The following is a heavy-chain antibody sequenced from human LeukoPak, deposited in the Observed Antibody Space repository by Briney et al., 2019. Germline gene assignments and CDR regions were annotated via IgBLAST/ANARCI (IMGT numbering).Heavy chain of an antibody. CDR2: IHYSGST. CDR3: GRHFTYHYDSSGYPRDVLDI. V-gene: IGHV4-59*08. D-gene: IGHD3-22*01. CDR1: GGSMSPYY. Sequence: SETLNVTCTVSGGSMSPYYWSWIRQSPEKALVWIGYIHYSGSTNYNPSFKSRISISVDMSKNQFSLRLSSVTAADTALYYCGRHFTYHYDSSGYPRDVLDIWGQGTMVTVSS. J-gene: IGHJ3*02.